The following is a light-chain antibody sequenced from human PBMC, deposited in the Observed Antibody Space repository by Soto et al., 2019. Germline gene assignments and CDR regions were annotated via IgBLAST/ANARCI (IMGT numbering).Light chain of an antibody. CDR2: GAS. CDR1: QSVIRSY. J-gene: IGKJ4*01. CDR3: QQYRS. V-gene: IGKV3-20*01. Sequence: EIVLTQSPGTLSLSPGERATLSCRASQSVIRSYLAWYQQKPGQAPRLLIYGASSRATGIPDRFSDSGSGTDFTLTISRLEPEDFAVYYCQQYRSFGGGTKVEI.